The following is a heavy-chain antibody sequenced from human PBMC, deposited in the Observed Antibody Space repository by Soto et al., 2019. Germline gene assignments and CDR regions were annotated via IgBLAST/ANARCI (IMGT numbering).Heavy chain of an antibody. CDR2: IGQDGSEK. V-gene: IGHV3-7*01. Sequence: VGSLRLSCAASGFTFNSYWMSWVRQAPGKELEWVANIGQDGSEKLYVGSVKGRFTISSDNTKNSLYLQMTSLRADDTAVYYCGRDTSYTSSWGPLDAWGQGIMVTVSS. D-gene: IGHD3-16*01. J-gene: IGHJ5*02. CDR3: GRDTSYTSSWGPLDA. CDR1: GFTFNSYW.